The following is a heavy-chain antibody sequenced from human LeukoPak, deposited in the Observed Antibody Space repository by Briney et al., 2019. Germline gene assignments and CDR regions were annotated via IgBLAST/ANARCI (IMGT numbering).Heavy chain of an antibody. CDR2: TYYRSKWYN. CDR1: GDSVPSNSAS. V-gene: IGHV6-1*01. CDR3: ARGFPRYFDL. J-gene: IGHJ2*01. Sequence: SQTLSLTCAVSGDSVPSNSASWNWIRQSPSRGLEGLGRTYYRSKWYNDYAVSVKSRININPDTSKNQFSLQLNSVTPEDTAVYYCARGFPRYFDLWGRGTLVTVSS. D-gene: IGHD2-21*01.